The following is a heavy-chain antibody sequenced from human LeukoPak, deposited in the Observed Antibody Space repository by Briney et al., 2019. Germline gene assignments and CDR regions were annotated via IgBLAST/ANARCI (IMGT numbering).Heavy chain of an antibody. D-gene: IGHD3-10*01. Sequence: TGGSLRLSCAASGFTFSSHTMSWVRKAPGKGLEWVSTISGSGGSAYYADSVKGRFTISRDNFKNTLYLQMNSLRAEDTAVYYCAKGSYYYGSGSFDFDYWGQGTLVTVSS. V-gene: IGHV3-23*01. CDR2: ISGSGGSA. J-gene: IGHJ4*02. CDR1: GFTFSSHT. CDR3: AKGSYYYGSGSFDFDY.